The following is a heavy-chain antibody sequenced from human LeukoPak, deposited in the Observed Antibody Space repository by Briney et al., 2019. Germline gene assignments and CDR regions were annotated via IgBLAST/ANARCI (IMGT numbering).Heavy chain of an antibody. J-gene: IGHJ6*02. CDR1: GFTVSSNY. V-gene: IGHV3-23*01. Sequence: GGSLRLSCAASGFTVSSNYMSWVRQAPGKGLEWVSAISASGSSTFYADSVKGRFTISRDNSKNTLYLQMNSLRAEDTAVYYCAKTSGSGNYYYYYYGMDVWGQGTTVTVSS. D-gene: IGHD3-10*01. CDR2: ISASGSST. CDR3: AKTSGSGNYYYYYYGMDV.